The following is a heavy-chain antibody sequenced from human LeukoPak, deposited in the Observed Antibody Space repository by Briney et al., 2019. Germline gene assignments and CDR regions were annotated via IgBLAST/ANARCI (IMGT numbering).Heavy chain of an antibody. CDR2: MNPNSGNT. CDR1: GYTFTSYD. D-gene: IGHD6-13*01. CDR3: ARSTGYSSSWYFDY. J-gene: IGHJ4*02. Sequence: ASVKVSCKASGYTFTSYDINWVRQATGQGLEWMGWMNPNSGNTGYAQKFQGRVTMTRNTSISTAYMELSSLRSEDTAVYYCARSTGYSSSWYFDYWGQGTLVTVSS. V-gene: IGHV1-8*01.